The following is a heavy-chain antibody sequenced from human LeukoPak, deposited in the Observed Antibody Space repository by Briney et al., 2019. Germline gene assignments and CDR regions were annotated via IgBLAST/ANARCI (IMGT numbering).Heavy chain of an antibody. D-gene: IGHD6-6*01. J-gene: IGHJ4*02. CDR1: GFTFDDYA. CDR3: AKGREAALGTGIAY. CDR2: ISWNSGSI. V-gene: IGHV3-9*01. Sequence: PGRSLRLSCAASGFTFDDYAMHWVRQAPGKGLEGVSGISWNSGSIGYADAVKGRFTISRDNAKNSLYLQMNSLRAEDTALYYSAKGREAALGTGIAYWGQRTLVTVPS.